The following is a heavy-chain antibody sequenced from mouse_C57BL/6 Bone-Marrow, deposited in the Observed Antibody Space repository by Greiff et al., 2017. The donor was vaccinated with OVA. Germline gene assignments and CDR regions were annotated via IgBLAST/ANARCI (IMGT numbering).Heavy chain of an antibody. D-gene: IGHD2-12*01. CDR2: IYPGSGST. CDR3: AHYDSDCENYFDY. J-gene: IGHJ2*01. Sequence: VQLQQPGAELVKPGASVKMSCKASGYTFTSYWITWVKQRPGQGLEWIGDIYPGSGSTNYNEKFKSKATLTVDTSSSTAYMQLSSLTSEASAVYCGAHYDSDCENYFDYWGPGTTLSVSS. CDR1: GYTFTSYW. V-gene: IGHV1-55*01.